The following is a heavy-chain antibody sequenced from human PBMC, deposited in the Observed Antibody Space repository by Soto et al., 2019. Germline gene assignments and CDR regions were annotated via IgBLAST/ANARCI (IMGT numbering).Heavy chain of an antibody. CDR1: GGSISSSSYY. D-gene: IGHD6-19*01. V-gene: IGHV4-39*01. J-gene: IGHJ4*02. CDR3: ARCEWLVTGTYDY. Sequence: QLQLQESGPGLVKPSETLSLTCTVSGGSISSSSYYWGWIRQPPGKGLEWIGRIYYSGTTYYNPSLKSRVTIAVDTSKNQCSLKLSSVTAADTAVYYFARCEWLVTGTYDYWGQGTLVTVSS. CDR2: IYYSGTT.